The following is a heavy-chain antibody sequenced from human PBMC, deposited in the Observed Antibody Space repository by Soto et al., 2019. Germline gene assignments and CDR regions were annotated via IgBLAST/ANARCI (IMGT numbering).Heavy chain of an antibody. D-gene: IGHD6-19*01. CDR3: ARAYSSGWSNPFDY. CDR2: ISSSSSYI. Sequence: GGSLRLSCAASGFTFSSYSMNWVRQAPGKGLEWVSSISSSSSYIYYADSVKGRFTISRDNAKNSLYLQMNSLRAEDTAVYYCARAYSSGWSNPFDYWGQGTLVTVSS. J-gene: IGHJ4*02. V-gene: IGHV3-21*01. CDR1: GFTFSSYS.